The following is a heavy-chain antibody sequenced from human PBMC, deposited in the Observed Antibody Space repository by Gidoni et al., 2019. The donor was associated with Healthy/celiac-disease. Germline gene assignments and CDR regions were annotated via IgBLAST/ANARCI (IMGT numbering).Heavy chain of an antibody. J-gene: IGHJ6*02. CDR3: VGGDEKLRYFDWENYYGMDV. CDR1: GFTFSSYS. D-gene: IGHD3-9*01. Sequence: EVQLVESGGGLVQPGGSLRLSCAASGFTFSSYSMNWVRQAPGKGLEWVSYISSSSSTIYYADSVKGRFTISRDNAKNSLYLQMNSLRAEDTAVYYCVGGDEKLRYFDWENYYGMDVWGQGTTVTVSS. CDR2: ISSSSSTI. V-gene: IGHV3-48*04.